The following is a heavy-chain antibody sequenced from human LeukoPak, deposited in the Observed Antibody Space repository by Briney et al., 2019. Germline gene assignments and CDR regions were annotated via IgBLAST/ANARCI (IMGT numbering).Heavy chain of an antibody. J-gene: IGHJ5*02. CDR1: GFTFSDYY. CDR2: ISSSGSTI. CDR3: TRDALPRYASDDSSGS. Sequence: GGSLRLSCAASGFTFSDYYMSWIRQAPGKGLEWVSYISSSGSTIYYADSVKGRFTISRDNAKKSLYLQMNSLRAEDTAVYFCTRDALPRYASDDSSGSWGQGTLVTVSS. D-gene: IGHD3-22*01. V-gene: IGHV3-11*04.